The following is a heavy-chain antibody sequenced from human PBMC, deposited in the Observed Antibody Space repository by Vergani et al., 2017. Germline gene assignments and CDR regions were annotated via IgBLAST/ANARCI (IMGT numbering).Heavy chain of an antibody. CDR3: ARDQANGGGRPVAFDI. CDR1: GGTFSSYA. D-gene: IGHD2-8*01. V-gene: IGHV1-69*01. J-gene: IGHJ3*02. CDR2: IIPIFGTA. Sequence: QVQLVQSGAEVKKPGSSVKVSCKASGGTFSSYAISWVRQAPGQGLEWMGGIIPIFGTANYAQKFQGRVTINADESTSTAYMELSSLRSEDTAVYYCARDQANGGGRPVAFDIWGQGTMVTVSS.